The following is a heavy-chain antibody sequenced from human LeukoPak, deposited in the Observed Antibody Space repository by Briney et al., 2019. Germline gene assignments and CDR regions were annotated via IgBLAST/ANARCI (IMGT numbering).Heavy chain of an antibody. D-gene: IGHD3-10*01. J-gene: IGHJ5*02. CDR3: ARGPASGSNFAWFDP. CDR2: INHSGST. V-gene: IGHV4-34*01. CDR1: GGSLSHYY. Sequence: PSEPLSLTCAVYGGSLSHYYWSWIRQPPGKGLEWIGEINHSGSTNYNPSLKSRVTISVDMSKNQFSLELTSVTAADTAVYYCARGPASGSNFAWFDPWGQGTLVTVSS.